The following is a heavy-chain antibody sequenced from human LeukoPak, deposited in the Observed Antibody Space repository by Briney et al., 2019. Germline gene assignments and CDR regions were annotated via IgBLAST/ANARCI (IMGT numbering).Heavy chain of an antibody. V-gene: IGHV4-59*01. CDR3: ARDRVITFGRTGMDV. J-gene: IGHJ6*03. Sequence: PSETLSLTCTVSGDSISSYYWSWIRQPPGKGLEWIGYIYYSGSTNYNPSLKSRVTISVDTSKNQFSLKLNSVTAADTAVYYCARDRVITFGRTGMDVWGKGTTVTVSS. CDR1: GDSISSYY. CDR2: IYYSGST. D-gene: IGHD3-16*01.